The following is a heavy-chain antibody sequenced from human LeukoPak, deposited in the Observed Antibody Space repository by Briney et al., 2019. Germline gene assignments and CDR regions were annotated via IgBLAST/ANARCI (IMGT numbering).Heavy chain of an antibody. CDR2: INPNRDGT. CDR1: GYTFTDYY. J-gene: IGHJ3*02. D-gene: IGHD1-26*01. Sequence: GASVKVSCKASGYTFTDYYMHWVRQAPGQGLEWMGWINPNRDGTNYAQKFQGRVTMTRDMSTSTAYMELTSLRSDDTAVYYCARDRGGGTYLNAFDIWGQGTMVTVSS. V-gene: IGHV1-2*02. CDR3: ARDRGGGTYLNAFDI.